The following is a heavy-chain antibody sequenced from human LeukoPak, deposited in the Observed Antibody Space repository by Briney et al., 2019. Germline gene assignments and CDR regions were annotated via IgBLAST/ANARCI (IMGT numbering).Heavy chain of an antibody. CDR1: GFTFSSYA. V-gene: IGHV3-30-3*01. CDR3: ARDWGSGWSTLQYFQH. D-gene: IGHD6-19*01. CDR2: ISYDGSNK. Sequence: PGGSLRLSCAASGFTFSSYAMHWVRQAPGKGLEWVAVISYDGSNKYYADSVKGRFTISRDNSKNTLYLQMNSLRAEDTAVYYCARDWGSGWSTLQYFQHWGQGTLVTVSS. J-gene: IGHJ1*01.